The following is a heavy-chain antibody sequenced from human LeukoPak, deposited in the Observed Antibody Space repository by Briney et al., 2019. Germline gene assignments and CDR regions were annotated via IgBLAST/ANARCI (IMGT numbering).Heavy chain of an antibody. V-gene: IGHV1-2*02. CDR1: GYTFTDYY. CDR3: ARVGSSGYYSTTMFDY. D-gene: IGHD3-22*01. Sequence: ASVKVSCKASGYTFTDYYIHWVRQAPEQGLEWMGWINPNSGGTNYAQKFQGRVTMTRDTSISTAYMELSRLRSDDTAVYYCARVGSSGYYSTTMFDYWGQGTLVTVSS. J-gene: IGHJ4*02. CDR2: INPNSGGT.